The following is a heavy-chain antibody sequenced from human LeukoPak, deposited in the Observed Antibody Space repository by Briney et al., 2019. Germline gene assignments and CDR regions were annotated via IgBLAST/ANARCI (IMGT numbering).Heavy chain of an antibody. CDR3: ARGGNYYDSTSLGH. CDR2: MNPNGGNT. V-gene: IGHV1-8*01. J-gene: IGHJ4*02. CDR1: GYTSTRYE. Sequence: ASVKVSSAASGYTSTRYEINSVRQATGERLEWMGWMNPNGGNTDSAQKFQGRVTMTRNTSISTAYMELSSLRSEDTAVYYCARGGNYYDSTSLGHWGQGTLVTVSS. D-gene: IGHD3-22*01.